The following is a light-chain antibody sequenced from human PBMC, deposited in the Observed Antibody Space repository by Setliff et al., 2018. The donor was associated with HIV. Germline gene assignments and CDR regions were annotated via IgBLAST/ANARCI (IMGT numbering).Light chain of an antibody. J-gene: IGLJ1*01. V-gene: IGLV2-11*01. CDR3: CSYAGSSTPYV. Sequence: SVLTQPRSVSGSPGQSVTISCTGTSSDVGGYNFVSWYQQRPGKAPKLIIYEVTKRPSGVSDRFSGSKSGNTASLTISGLQAEDEADYYCCSYAGSSTPYVFGTGTKVTVL. CDR2: EVT. CDR1: SSDVGGYNF.